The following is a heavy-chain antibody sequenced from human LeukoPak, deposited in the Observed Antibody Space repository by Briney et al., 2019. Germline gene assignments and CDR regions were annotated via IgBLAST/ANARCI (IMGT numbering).Heavy chain of an antibody. V-gene: IGHV3-30*14. CDR2: ISSDGNNE. CDR3: ARGHRDSGSYTRGYFDY. Sequence: GGSLRLSCAASGLTFSSHAFHWVRQAPGKGLEWVAVISSDGNNEYYADSVKGRFTISRDISKNTVCLQMNSLRAEDTAVYYCARGHRDSGSYTRGYFDYWGQGTLVTVSS. CDR1: GLTFSSHA. D-gene: IGHD1-26*01. J-gene: IGHJ4*02.